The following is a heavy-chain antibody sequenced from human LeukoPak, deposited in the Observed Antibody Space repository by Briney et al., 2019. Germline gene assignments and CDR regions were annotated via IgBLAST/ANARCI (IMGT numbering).Heavy chain of an antibody. D-gene: IGHD3-22*01. CDR2: ISSSGSTI. CDR3: ARMYYYDSRGENWFDP. Sequence: GGSLRLSCVASGFTFSSYWMTWVRQAPGKGLEWVSYISSSGSTIYYADSVKGRFTISRDNAKNSLYLQMNSLRAEDTAVYYCARMYYYDSRGENWFDPWGQGTLVTVSS. V-gene: IGHV3-48*03. J-gene: IGHJ5*02. CDR1: GFTFSSYW.